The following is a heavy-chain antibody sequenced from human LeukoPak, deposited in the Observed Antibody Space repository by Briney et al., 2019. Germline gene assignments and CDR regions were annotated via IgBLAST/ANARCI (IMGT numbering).Heavy chain of an antibody. CDR3: AKLREWELPDLFDY. CDR2: ISSSSSTI. V-gene: IGHV3-48*01. Sequence: GGSLRLSCAASGFTFSSYAIHWVRQAPGKGLEWVSHISSSSSTIYYADSVKGRFTISRDNSKNTLYLQMNSLRAEDTAVYYCAKLREWELPDLFDYWGQGTLVTVSS. CDR1: GFTFSSYA. D-gene: IGHD1-26*01. J-gene: IGHJ4*02.